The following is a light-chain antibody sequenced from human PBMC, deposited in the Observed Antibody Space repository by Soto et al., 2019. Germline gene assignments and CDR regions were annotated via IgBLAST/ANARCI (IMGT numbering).Light chain of an antibody. Sequence: ESMLTQSPGTLSLSPGERATLSCRASQSVSTRYLAWYQQKPGQAPRLLIYGASIRAAGIPDRFSGSGSGTDFTLTISRLEPEDLAVYYCHQFGRSPLAFTFGQGTKLEI. J-gene: IGKJ2*01. CDR1: QSVSTRY. CDR3: HQFGRSPLAFT. CDR2: GAS. V-gene: IGKV3-20*01.